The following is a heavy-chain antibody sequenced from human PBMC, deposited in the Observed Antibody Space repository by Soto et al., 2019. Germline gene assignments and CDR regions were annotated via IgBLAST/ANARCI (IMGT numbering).Heavy chain of an antibody. CDR2: IYYSGST. J-gene: IGHJ4*02. CDR3: ARVLRLGGAIDY. V-gene: IGHV4-59*01. D-gene: IGHD3-16*01. Sequence: PSETLSLTCTVSGGSISSYYWSWIRQPPGKGLEWIGYIYYSGSTNYNPSLKSRVTISVDTSKNQFSLKLSSVTAADTAVYYCARVLRLGGAIDYWGQGTLVTVSS. CDR1: GGSISSYY.